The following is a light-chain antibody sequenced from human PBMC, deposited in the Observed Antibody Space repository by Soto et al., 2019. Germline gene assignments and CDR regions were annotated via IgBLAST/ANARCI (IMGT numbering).Light chain of an antibody. V-gene: IGKV3D-15*01. J-gene: IGKJ4*01. CDR2: GAF. Sequence: EIVMTQSPATLSVSPGERATLSCRASQSVGGNLAWYQQKPGQAPRLLMYGAFTRATGIPARFTGSGYGTEFTLTISSLQSEDFAVYYCQHYNNWPPLTFGGGTKVEIK. CDR1: QSVGGN. CDR3: QHYNNWPPLT.